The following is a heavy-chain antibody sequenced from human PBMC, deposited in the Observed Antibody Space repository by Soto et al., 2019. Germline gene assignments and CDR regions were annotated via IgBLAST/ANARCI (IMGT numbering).Heavy chain of an antibody. CDR1: GYTFTSYG. V-gene: IGHV1-18*01. CDR2: ISAYNGNT. D-gene: IGHD6-19*01. CDR3: ARVVYSSVSFLRKRPAEFFRH. Sequence: GASVKVSCKASGYTFTSYGISWVRQAPGQGLEWMGWISAYNGNTNYAQKLQGRVTMTTDTSTSTAYMELSSLRSEDTAVYYCARVVYSSVSFLRKRPAEFFRHSVQGTL. J-gene: IGHJ1*01.